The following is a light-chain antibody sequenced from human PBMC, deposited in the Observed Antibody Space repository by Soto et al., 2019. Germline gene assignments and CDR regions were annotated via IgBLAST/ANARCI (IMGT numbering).Light chain of an antibody. CDR2: AAS. V-gene: IGKV1-27*01. Sequence: DIQMTQSPSSLSASVGDRVTITCRASQGIYNYLAWYQQKPGKAPKLLIYAASTLEAGVPSRFSGSGSGTDFTLTIRSLQPEDVATYYCHKYNSALLTVGQGTRLEIK. CDR3: HKYNSALLT. J-gene: IGKJ5*01. CDR1: QGIYNY.